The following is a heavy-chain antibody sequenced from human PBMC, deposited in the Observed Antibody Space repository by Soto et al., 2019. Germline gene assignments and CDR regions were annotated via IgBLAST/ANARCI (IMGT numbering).Heavy chain of an antibody. CDR1: GYTFASYA. Sequence: QVQLVQSGAEVKKPGASVKVSCKASGYTFASYAISWMRQAPGQGLEWMGWISTYNGNTNYAQKLQGRVTMTTDTSTRTAYMQLRSLRSDATAVSYWASDPPPPDYWGQGTLVNVSS. J-gene: IGHJ4*02. V-gene: IGHV1-18*01. CDR2: ISTYNGNT. CDR3: ASDPPPPDY.